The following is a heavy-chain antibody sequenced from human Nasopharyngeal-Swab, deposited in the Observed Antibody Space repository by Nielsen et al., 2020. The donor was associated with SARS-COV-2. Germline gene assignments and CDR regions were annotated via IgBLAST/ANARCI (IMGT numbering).Heavy chain of an antibody. CDR2: ISGIGDRT. CDR3: AKRLSCTSTSCYAFDY. CDR1: GFNFTTYA. V-gene: IGHV3-23*01. J-gene: IGHJ4*02. D-gene: IGHD2-2*01. Sequence: GECLKICCTGCGFNFTTYAMSWVRQAPGKGLEWVSAISGIGDRTYYADSVQGRFTISRDNSKNTLYLQMNSLRAEDTAVYYCAKRLSCTSTSCYAFDYWGQGTLVTVSS.